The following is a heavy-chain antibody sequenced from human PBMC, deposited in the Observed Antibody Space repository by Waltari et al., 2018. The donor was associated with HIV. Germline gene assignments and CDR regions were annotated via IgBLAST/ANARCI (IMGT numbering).Heavy chain of an antibody. CDR3: ARRGDGFNQHARLDH. CDR2: MYNSGTT. CDR1: GGSITSNDFY. Sequence: QLHLQESGPGLVKPSEPLALTCTVSGGSITSNDFYWAWIRQPPGKGLEWIGLMYNSGTTDYNPSLKSRVSMSRDTSKNRFSLRLHSVTAADTAIYYCARRGDGFNQHARLDHWGPGTLVTVSS. D-gene: IGHD2-2*01. V-gene: IGHV4-39*01. J-gene: IGHJ4*02.